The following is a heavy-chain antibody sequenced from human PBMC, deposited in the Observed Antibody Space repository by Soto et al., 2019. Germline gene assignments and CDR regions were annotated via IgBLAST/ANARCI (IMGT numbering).Heavy chain of an antibody. J-gene: IGHJ6*02. CDR2: IIPIFGTA. V-gene: IGHV1-69*01. D-gene: IGHD6-13*01. CDR1: GGTFSSYA. CDR3: AREGAAGLLHDGMDV. Sequence: QVQLVQSGAEVKKPGSSVKVSCKASGGTFSSYAISWVRQAPGQGLEWMGGIIPIFGTATYAQKFQGRVTITADESTSTAYMERSSLRSEDTAVYYCAREGAAGLLHDGMDVWGQGTTVTVSS.